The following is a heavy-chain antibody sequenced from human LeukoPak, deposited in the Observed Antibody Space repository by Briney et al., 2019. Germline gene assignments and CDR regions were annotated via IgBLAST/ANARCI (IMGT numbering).Heavy chain of an antibody. J-gene: IGHJ4*02. Sequence: SETLSLTCTVSGGSISTYYWSWIRQPPGKGLEWIGYIYYSGSTNYNPSLKSRVTISVDTSKNQFSLKLRTVTAADTAVYYCARGIYYYFDYWGQGTLVTVSS. CDR2: IYYSGST. V-gene: IGHV4-59*01. CDR3: ARGIYYYFDY. CDR1: GGSISTYY. D-gene: IGHD1-26*01.